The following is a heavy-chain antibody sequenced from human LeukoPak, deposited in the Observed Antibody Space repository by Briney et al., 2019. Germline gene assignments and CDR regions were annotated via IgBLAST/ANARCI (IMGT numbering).Heavy chain of an antibody. Sequence: PSETLSLTCTVSAGSVSNGNYYWSWLRQPPGKGLEWIGYIYYSGNTNYNPSLKSRVTISVDTSKNQFSLKLSSVTAADTAVYYCARDPLLYGTAFDIWGQGTMVTVSS. CDR3: ARDPLLYGTAFDI. CDR1: AGSVSNGNYY. J-gene: IGHJ3*02. V-gene: IGHV4-61*01. CDR2: IYYSGNT. D-gene: IGHD1-26*01.